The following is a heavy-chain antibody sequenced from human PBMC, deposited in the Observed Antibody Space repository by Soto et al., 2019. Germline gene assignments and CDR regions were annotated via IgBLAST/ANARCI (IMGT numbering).Heavy chain of an antibody. CDR3: VHRGRSSGFGEDNRFDP. Sequence: QITLKESGPTLVKPTQTLTLTCSFSGFSLTTSPVAVGWIRQPPGKALEWLAIIYWDDSKHYSPSLQSRLAITKDPSKNQVVPTMTDMDPVDTATYSCVHRGRSSGFGEDNRFDPWGQGTLVTVSS. CDR1: GFSLTTSPVA. J-gene: IGHJ5*02. V-gene: IGHV2-5*02. D-gene: IGHD6-19*01. CDR2: IYWDDSK.